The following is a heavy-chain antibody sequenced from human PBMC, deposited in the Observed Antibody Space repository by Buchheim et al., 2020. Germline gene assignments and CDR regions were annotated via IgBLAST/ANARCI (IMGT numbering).Heavy chain of an antibody. Sequence: QVQLQESGPGLVKPSETLSLTCTVPGGSISSYYCSWIRQPPGKGLEWIGYIYYSGGTNYNPSLKSRVTISVEPSKNQFSLKLSSVTAADTAVYYCARDRMKVRGVINYYYGMDVWGQGTT. J-gene: IGHJ6*02. CDR2: IYYSGGT. CDR1: GGSISSYY. CDR3: ARDRMKVRGVINYYYGMDV. V-gene: IGHV4-59*01. D-gene: IGHD3-10*01.